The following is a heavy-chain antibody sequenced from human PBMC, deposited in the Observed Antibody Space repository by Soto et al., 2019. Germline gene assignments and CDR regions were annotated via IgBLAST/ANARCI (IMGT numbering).Heavy chain of an antibody. CDR1: GFTFSSYA. CDR3: ARDKWVYCSGGSCYSSGFDY. D-gene: IGHD2-15*01. V-gene: IGHV3-30-3*01. Sequence: GGSLRLSCAASGFTFSSYAMHWVRQAPGKGLEWVAVISYDGSNKYYADSVKGRFTISRDNSKNTLYLQMNSLRAEDTAVYYCARDKWVYCSGGSCYSSGFDYWGQGTLVTVSS. CDR2: ISYDGSNK. J-gene: IGHJ4*02.